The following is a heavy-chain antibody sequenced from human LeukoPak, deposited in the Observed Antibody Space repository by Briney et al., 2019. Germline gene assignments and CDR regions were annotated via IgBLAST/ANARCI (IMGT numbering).Heavy chain of an antibody. CDR2: INHSGST. J-gene: IGHJ4*02. CDR3: RGNGMNSYGPHIDY. D-gene: IGHD5-18*01. CDR1: GGSFSGYY. Sequence: SETLSLTCAVYGGSFSGYYWSWIRQPPGKGLEWIGEINHSGSTNYNPSLKSRVTISVDTSKNQFSLKLSSVTAADTAVYYCRGNGMNSYGPHIDYWGQGTLVTVSS. V-gene: IGHV4-34*01.